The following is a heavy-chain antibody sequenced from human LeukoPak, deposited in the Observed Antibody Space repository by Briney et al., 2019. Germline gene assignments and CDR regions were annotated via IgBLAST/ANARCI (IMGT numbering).Heavy chain of an antibody. CDR2: IYYSGST. CDR3: ARQEYSSGWYVLNYFDY. J-gene: IGHJ4*02. D-gene: IGHD6-19*01. CDR1: GGSISSSSYY. Sequence: SETLSLTYTVSGGSISSSSYYWGWIRQPPGKGLEWIGSIYYSGSTYYNPSLKSRVTIFVDTSKNQFSLKLSSVTAADTAVYYCARQEYSSGWYVLNYFDYWGQGTLVTVSS. V-gene: IGHV4-39*01.